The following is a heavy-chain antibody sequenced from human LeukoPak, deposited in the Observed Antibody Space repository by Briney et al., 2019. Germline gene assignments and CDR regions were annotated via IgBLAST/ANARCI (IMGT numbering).Heavy chain of an antibody. CDR3: ATGRYYYDSSGYYPLDY. J-gene: IGHJ4*02. V-gene: IGHV1-69*06. Sequence: SVKVSCKSSGGTFSSYAISWVRQAPGQGLEWMGGIIPIFGTANYAQKFQGRVTTTADKSTSTAYMELSSLRSEDTAVYYCATGRYYYDSSGYYPLDYWGQGTLVTVSS. CDR1: GGTFSSYA. D-gene: IGHD3-22*01. CDR2: IIPIFGTA.